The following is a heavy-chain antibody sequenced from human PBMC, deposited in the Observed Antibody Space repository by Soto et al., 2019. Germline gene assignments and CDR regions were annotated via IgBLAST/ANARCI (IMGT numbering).Heavy chain of an antibody. CDR2: INAGNGAT. J-gene: IGHJ4*02. V-gene: IGHV1-3*01. D-gene: IGHD2-2*01. Sequence: QVQLVQSGAEVRKPGASVKVSCKASGYTFTSFAINWVRQAPGQRLEWVGWINAGNGATTYSQNFQGRVTTARDTSANTASMELRSLRFEDTAVFFCARFCSSSLCYAAFDFWGQGTLVTVAS. CDR3: ARFCSSSLCYAAFDF. CDR1: GYTFTSFA.